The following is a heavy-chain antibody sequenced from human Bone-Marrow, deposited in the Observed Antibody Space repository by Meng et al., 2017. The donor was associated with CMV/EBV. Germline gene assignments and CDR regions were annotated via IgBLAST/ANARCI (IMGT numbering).Heavy chain of an antibody. D-gene: IGHD3-3*01. CDR3: ARDITIFGVAPLDV. Sequence: GGSLRLSCAASGFTFSSYWMHWVRQAPGKGLVWVSRINSDGSSTSYADSVKGRFTISRDNAKNSLYLQMNSLRAEDTAVYYCARDITIFGVAPLDVWGQGTTVTVSS. CDR2: INSDGSST. V-gene: IGHV3-74*01. J-gene: IGHJ6*02. CDR1: GFTFSSYW.